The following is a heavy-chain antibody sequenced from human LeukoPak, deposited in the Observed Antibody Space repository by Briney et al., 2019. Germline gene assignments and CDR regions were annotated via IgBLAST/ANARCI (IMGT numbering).Heavy chain of an antibody. V-gene: IGHV4-59*01. D-gene: IGHD1-26*01. J-gene: IGHJ4*02. Sequence: SETLSLTCTVSGGSISSYYWSWIRQPPGKGLEWIGYIYYSGSTNYNPSLKSRVTISVDTSKNQFSLKLSSVTAADTAVHYCARDHGIVGATIGFDYWGQGTLVTVSS. CDR3: ARDHGIVGATIGFDY. CDR1: GGSISSYY. CDR2: IYYSGST.